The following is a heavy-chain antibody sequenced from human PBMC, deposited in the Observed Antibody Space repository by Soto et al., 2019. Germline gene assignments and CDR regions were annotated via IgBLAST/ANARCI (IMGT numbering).Heavy chain of an antibody. Sequence: QVLLVQSGAEVKKPGASVKLSCKASGYTFTSYYMHWVRQAPGQGLEWMGIVNTHGGSTSDAQKFQGRGTKGRDTTTSTVSIELSCLGSEDTAGYYCTRALGAMTTVNPEIRGSPSLLDSWGQGTLVPVSS. J-gene: IGHJ5*01. CDR1: GYTFTSYY. V-gene: IGHV1-46*01. CDR2: VNTHGGST. D-gene: IGHD4-4*01. CDR3: TRALGAMTTVNPEIRGSPSLLDS.